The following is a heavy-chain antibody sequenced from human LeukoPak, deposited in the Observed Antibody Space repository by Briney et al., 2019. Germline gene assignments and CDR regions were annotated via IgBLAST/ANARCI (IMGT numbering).Heavy chain of an antibody. J-gene: IGHJ4*02. Sequence: ASVKVSCKASGYIFTGYYIHWVRQAPGQGLEWMGWINPDSGGTTDAQKFQGRVTMTRDTSITAAYMELSRLRSDDTAVYYCARRNGYGFDYFGPGTLFIGSS. D-gene: IGHD5-12*01. V-gene: IGHV1-2*02. CDR1: GYIFTGYY. CDR2: INPDSGGT. CDR3: ARRNGYGFDY.